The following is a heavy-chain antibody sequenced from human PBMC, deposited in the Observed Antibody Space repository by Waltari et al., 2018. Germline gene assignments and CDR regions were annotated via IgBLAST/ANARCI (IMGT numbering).Heavy chain of an antibody. CDR3: ARGLNYYDSSDSSSGWFDP. V-gene: IGHV4-61*02. Sequence: QVQLQESGPGLVKHSQTLSLTCSVTGVSISSPTYYWGWTRPPAGKGLEWIGRIYTTGRTNYNPSLQSRVRLSMDTTKNQFSLRLTSVTAADTARYYCARGLNYYDSSDSSSGWFDPWGQGTLVTVSS. J-gene: IGHJ5*02. CDR2: IYTTGRT. CDR1: GVSISSPTYY. D-gene: IGHD3-22*01.